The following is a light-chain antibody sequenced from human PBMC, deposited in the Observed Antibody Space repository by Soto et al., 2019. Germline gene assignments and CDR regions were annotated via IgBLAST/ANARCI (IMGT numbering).Light chain of an antibody. CDR2: DVT. CDR1: SSDVGGYNY. Sequence: QSVLTQPPSVSGSPRQSVTISCTGTSSDVGGYNYVSWYQQHPGKAPKLMIFDVTKRPSGVPDRFSGSKSGNTASLTISGLQAEDEADYYCCSYADNYTYVFGTGTKVTVL. V-gene: IGLV2-11*01. J-gene: IGLJ1*01. CDR3: CSYADNYTYV.